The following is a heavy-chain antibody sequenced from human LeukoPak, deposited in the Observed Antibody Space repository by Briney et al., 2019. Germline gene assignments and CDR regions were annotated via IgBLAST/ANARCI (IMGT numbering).Heavy chain of an antibody. CDR3: AKAAYGDSCSDY. V-gene: IGHV3-30*02. J-gene: IGHJ4*02. CDR2: IRYDGNNK. Sequence: GGSLRLSCAASGFTFTSYGMHWVRQAPGKGLEWVAFIRYDGNNKYYADSVKGRFTISRDHSKNTLYLQMNSLRTEDTAVYYCAKAAYGDSCSDYWGQGTLVTVSS. D-gene: IGHD4-17*01. CDR1: GFTFTSYG.